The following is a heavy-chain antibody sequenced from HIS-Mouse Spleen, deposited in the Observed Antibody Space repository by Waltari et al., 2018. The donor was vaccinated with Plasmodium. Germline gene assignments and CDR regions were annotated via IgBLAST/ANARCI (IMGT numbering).Heavy chain of an antibody. D-gene: IGHD6-13*01. CDR3: ARSIAATVTFYFDY. J-gene: IGHJ4*02. CDR2: IYSSGST. Sequence: QVQLQESGPGLVKPSQTLSLPCTVSGGSISSGGYSVGWIRQHPGKGLEWIGYIYSSGSTYYNPSLKSRVTISVDTSKNQFSLKLSSVTAADTAVYYCARSIAATVTFYFDYWGQGTLVTVSS. CDR1: GGSISSGGYS. V-gene: IGHV4-31*03.